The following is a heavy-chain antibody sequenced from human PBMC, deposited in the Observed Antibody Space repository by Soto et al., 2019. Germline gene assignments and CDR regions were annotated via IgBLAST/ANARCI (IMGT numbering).Heavy chain of an antibody. D-gene: IGHD3-22*01. J-gene: IGHJ6*02. V-gene: IGHV1-69*12. CDR2: IIPIFDTA. CDR3: AGHSSGVPGYYYGMDV. CDR1: GGTFSSYA. Sequence: QVQLVQSGAEVKKPGSSVKVSCKASGGTFSSYAISWVRQAPGQGLEWMGGIIPIFDTADYAQKFQGRVTITADESTNTAYMELSSLRSEEPAVYYCAGHSSGVPGYYYGMDVWGQGTTVTVSS.